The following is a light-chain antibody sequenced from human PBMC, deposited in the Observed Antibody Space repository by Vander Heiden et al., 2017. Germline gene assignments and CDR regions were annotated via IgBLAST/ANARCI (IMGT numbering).Light chain of an antibody. CDR3: QQHENLPSIT. J-gene: IGKJ5*01. CDR1: QGINNS. Sequence: IQMTQSPSSLSASVRDRVTITCQASQGINNSLNWYQQKPGKAPNLLIYDASNLETGVPSRFSGSGYGTDFTFTINSRQPEDFAPYYCQQHENLPSITFGQGTPLDIK. CDR2: DAS. V-gene: IGKV1-33*01.